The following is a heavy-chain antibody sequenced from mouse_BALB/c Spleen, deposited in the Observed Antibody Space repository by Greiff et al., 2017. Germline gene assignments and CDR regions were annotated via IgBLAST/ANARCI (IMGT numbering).Heavy chain of an antibody. D-gene: IGHD1-1*01. Sequence: QVQLQQPGAELVKPGASVKLSCKASGYTFTSYWMHWVKQRPGQGLEWIGEINPSNGRTNYNEKFKSKATLTVDKSSSTAYMQLSSLTSEDSAVYYCARRITTVPWYFDVWGAGTTVTVSS. J-gene: IGHJ1*01. CDR1: GYTFTSYW. V-gene: IGHV1S81*02. CDR3: ARRITTVPWYFDV. CDR2: INPSNGRT.